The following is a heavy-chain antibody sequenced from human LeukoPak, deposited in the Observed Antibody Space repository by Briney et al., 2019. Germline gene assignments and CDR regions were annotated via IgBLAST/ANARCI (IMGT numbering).Heavy chain of an antibody. V-gene: IGHV3-23*01. Sequence: GGSLRLSCAASGFTFSSYAMSWVRQAPGKGLEWVSAISGSGGSTYYADSVKGRFTISRDNSKNTLYLQMNSLRAEDTAVYYCAKRRSYYDSSGYNYWGQGTLVTVSS. CDR1: GFTFSSYA. D-gene: IGHD3-22*01. CDR2: ISGSGGST. CDR3: AKRRSYYDSSGYNY. J-gene: IGHJ4*02.